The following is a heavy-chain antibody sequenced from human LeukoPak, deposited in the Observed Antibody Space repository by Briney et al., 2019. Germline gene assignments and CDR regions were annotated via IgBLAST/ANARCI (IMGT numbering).Heavy chain of an antibody. Sequence: PSQTLSLTCTVSGGSISSGSSYWSWIRQPAGKGLEWIGRIYSSGSTNYNPSLKSRVTISVDTSKNQFSLKLNSVTAADTAVYYCASRSLYGSGSYDNDIDDHWGQGILVTVSS. V-gene: IGHV4-61*02. J-gene: IGHJ4*02. CDR2: IYSSGST. D-gene: IGHD3-10*01. CDR1: GGSISSGSSY. CDR3: ASRSLYGSGSYDNDIDDH.